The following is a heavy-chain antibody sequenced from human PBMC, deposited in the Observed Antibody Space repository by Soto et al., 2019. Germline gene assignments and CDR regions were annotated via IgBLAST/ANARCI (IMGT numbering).Heavy chain of an antibody. CDR1: GGSISSSSYY. CDR3: ASRTRYYYYYGMDV. V-gene: IGHV4-39*01. CDR2: IYYSGST. J-gene: IGHJ6*02. Sequence: SETLSLTCTVSGGSISSSSYYWGWIRQPPGKGLEWIGSIYYSGSTYYNPSLKSRVTISVDTSKNQFSLKLSSVTAADTAVYYCASRTRYYYYYGMDVWGQGTTVTVSS.